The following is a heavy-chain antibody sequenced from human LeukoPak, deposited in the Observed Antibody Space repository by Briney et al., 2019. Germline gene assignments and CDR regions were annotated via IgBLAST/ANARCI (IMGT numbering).Heavy chain of an antibody. J-gene: IGHJ4*02. Sequence: PGGSLRLSCAASGFTFSDHSMSWIRQAPGKGLEWVSIISSGSSAIFSADALKGRFTISRDDAKNLLYLDMNSLRAEDTAVYYCARGHTAVTRHFDFWGQGTLVTVSS. CDR1: GFTFSDHS. V-gene: IGHV3-11*04. CDR2: ISSGSSAI. CDR3: ARGHTAVTRHFDF. D-gene: IGHD4-17*01.